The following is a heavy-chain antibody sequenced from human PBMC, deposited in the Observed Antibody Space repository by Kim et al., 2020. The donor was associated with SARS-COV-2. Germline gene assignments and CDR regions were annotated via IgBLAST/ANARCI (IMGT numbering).Heavy chain of an antibody. V-gene: IGHV5-10-1*01. CDR3: ARLGIVATITVDY. D-gene: IGHD5-12*01. J-gene: IGHJ4*02. Sequence: RPSFQGHVTISADKSISTVYLQWSSLKASDTAMYYCARLGIVATITVDYWGQGTLVTVSS.